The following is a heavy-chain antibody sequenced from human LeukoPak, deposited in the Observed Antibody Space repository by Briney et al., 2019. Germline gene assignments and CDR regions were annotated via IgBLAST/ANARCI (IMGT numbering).Heavy chain of an antibody. V-gene: IGHV3-30*04. Sequence: GWSLRLSCAASGFTFSSYAMHWVRQAPGKGLEWVAVISYDGSNKYYADSVKGRFTISRDNSKNTLYLQMNSLRAEDTAVYYCARDHYYDSSGPLFDYWGQGTLVTVSS. CDR3: ARDHYYDSSGPLFDY. D-gene: IGHD3-22*01. J-gene: IGHJ4*02. CDR2: ISYDGSNK. CDR1: GFTFSSYA.